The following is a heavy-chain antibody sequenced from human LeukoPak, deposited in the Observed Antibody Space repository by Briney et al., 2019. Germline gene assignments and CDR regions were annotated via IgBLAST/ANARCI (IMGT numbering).Heavy chain of an antibody. CDR2: IRYDGRET. CDR1: GFTFNRRG. Sequence: GGSLRLSCGASGFTFNRRGMHWVRQAPGKGLEWVAFIRYDGRETFYADFVKGRFTISRDNAKNTLYLQMNSLRAEDTAVYYCARTLTDYYYMDVWGKGTAVAFSS. D-gene: IGHD4/OR15-4a*01. V-gene: IGHV3-30*02. CDR3: ARTLTDYYYMDV. J-gene: IGHJ6*03.